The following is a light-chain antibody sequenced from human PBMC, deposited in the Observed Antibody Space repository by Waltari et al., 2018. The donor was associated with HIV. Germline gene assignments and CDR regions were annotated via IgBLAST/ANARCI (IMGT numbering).Light chain of an antibody. CDR1: QSISSY. Sequence: DIQMTQSPSSLSASVGDRVTITCRASQSISSYLNWYQQKPGKAPKLLIYAASSLQSGVPSRFSGRGSGTDFTLTISSLQPEDSATYYCQQSYNNPWTFGQGTKVEIK. V-gene: IGKV1-39*01. CDR3: QQSYNNPWT. J-gene: IGKJ1*01. CDR2: AAS.